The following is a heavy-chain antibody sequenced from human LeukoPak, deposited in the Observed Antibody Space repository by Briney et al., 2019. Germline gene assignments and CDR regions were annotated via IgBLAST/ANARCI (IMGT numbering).Heavy chain of an antibody. CDR1: GFTFSSYW. CDR3: ASHPKSGGNFDY. D-gene: IGHD4-23*01. J-gene: IGHJ4*02. Sequence: GGSLRLSCAASGFTFSSYWMHWVRQAPGKGLEWVSAISGSGTGTYYADSVKGRFTISRDNSKNTLYLEMNNLRAEDTAAYYCASHPKSGGNFDYWGQGTLVTVSS. V-gene: IGHV3-23*01. CDR2: ISGSGTGT.